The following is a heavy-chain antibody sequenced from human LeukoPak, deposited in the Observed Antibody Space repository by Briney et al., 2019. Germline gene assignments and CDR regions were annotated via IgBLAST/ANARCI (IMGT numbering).Heavy chain of an antibody. J-gene: IGHJ4*02. D-gene: IGHD2-15*01. Sequence: SETLSLTXTVSGGSISSYYWSWIRQPPGKGLEWIGYIYYSGSTNYNPSLKSRVTISVDTSKNQFSLKLSSVTAADMAVYYCARVMAAASYYFDYWGQGTLVTVSS. CDR3: ARVMAAASYYFDY. CDR2: IYYSGST. V-gene: IGHV4-59*01. CDR1: GGSISSYY.